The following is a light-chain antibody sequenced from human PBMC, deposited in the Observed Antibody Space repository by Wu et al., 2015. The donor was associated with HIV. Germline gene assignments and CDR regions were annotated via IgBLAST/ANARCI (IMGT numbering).Light chain of an antibody. CDR2: KAS. J-gene: IGKJ2*02. CDR3: QQYNDYCT. V-gene: IGKV1-5*03. Sequence: DMQMTQSPSTLSASVGDRVTITCRASQSIGSWLAWYQQKPGQAPKLLIYKASTLESGVPSRFSGSGSGTEFTLTTSSLQPDDFATYYCQQYNDYCTFGQGTKLEIK. CDR1: QSIGSW.